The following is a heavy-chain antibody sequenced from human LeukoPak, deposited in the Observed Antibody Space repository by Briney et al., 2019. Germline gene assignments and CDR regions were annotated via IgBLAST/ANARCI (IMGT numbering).Heavy chain of an antibody. D-gene: IGHD3-10*01. CDR1: GYTFTSYY. CDR2: INPSGGST. CDR3: ARDSLLWFGESGFDY. V-gene: IGHV1-46*01. J-gene: IGHJ4*02. Sequence: ASVKVSCKASGYTFTSYYMHWVRQAPGQGLEWMGIINPSGGSTSYAQKFQGRVTMTRNTSISTAYMELSSLRSEDTAVYYCARDSLLWFGESGFDYWGQGTLVTVSS.